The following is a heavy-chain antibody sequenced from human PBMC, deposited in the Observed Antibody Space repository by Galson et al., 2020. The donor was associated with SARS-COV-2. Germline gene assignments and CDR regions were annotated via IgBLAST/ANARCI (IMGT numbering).Heavy chain of an antibody. CDR2: INPNSSGT. CDR1: GYTFTGYY. D-gene: IGHD3-3*01. Sequence: SSVKVSCKASGYTFTGYYMHWVRQAPGQGLEWMGWINPNSSGTNYAQKFQGRVTMTRDTSITTAYMELSRLRSDDTAVYYCVRDVLDWFDPWGQGTLVTVSS. CDR3: VRDVLDWFDP. V-gene: IGHV1-2*02. J-gene: IGHJ5*02.